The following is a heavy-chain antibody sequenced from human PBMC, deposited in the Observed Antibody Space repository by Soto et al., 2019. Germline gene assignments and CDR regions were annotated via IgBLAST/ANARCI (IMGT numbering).Heavy chain of an antibody. Sequence: EVQLVESGGGLVKPGGSLRLSCAASGFTFSNAWMNWVRQAPGKGLEWVGRIKSKTDGGTTDYAAPVKGRFTISRDDSINLLYLQMNSLKTEDTAVYYCTTDSVICSSTSCYALRDKSAVAVVRLDAFDIWGQGTMVTVSS. CDR2: IKSKTDGGTT. D-gene: IGHD2-2*01. CDR1: GFTFSNAW. J-gene: IGHJ3*02. CDR3: TTDSVICSSTSCYALRDKSAVAVVRLDAFDI. V-gene: IGHV3-15*07.